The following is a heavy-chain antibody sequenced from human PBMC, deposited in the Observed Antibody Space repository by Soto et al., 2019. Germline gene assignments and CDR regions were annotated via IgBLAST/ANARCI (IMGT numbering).Heavy chain of an antibody. CDR1: GGSFKSGSYS. CDR2: VYHTGRT. J-gene: IGHJ4*02. Sequence: PSETLSLTCTVSGGSFKSGSYSWSWIRQPPGKGLEWIGYVYHTGRTSYNPSLKSRVSISMDTSKNQFSLNLDSVTAADTAVYFCAMDFAYFDYWGQRTLVTVSS. CDR3: AMDFAYFDY. V-gene: IGHV4-61*01. D-gene: IGHD2-2*03.